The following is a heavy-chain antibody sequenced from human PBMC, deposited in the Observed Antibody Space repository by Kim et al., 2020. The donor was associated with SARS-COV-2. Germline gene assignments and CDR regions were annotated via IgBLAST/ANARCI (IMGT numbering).Heavy chain of an antibody. V-gene: IGHV4-39*07. CDR2: IYYSGST. CDR3: ARVRIAAAGTIGP. J-gene: IGHJ5*02. Sequence: SETLSLTCTVSGGSISSSSYYWGWIRQPPGKGLEWIGSIYYSGSTYYNPSLKSRVTISVDTSKNQFSLKLSSVTAADTAVYYCARVRIAAAGTIGPWGQGTLVTVSA. D-gene: IGHD6-13*01. CDR1: GGSISSSSYY.